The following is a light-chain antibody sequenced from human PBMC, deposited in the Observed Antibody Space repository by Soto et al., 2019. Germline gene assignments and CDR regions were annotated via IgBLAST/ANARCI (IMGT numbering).Light chain of an antibody. CDR3: QQYGSSPSIT. Sequence: EIVMTQSPATLSVSPGERATLSCRASESVSSKLVWYQKKPGQAPRLLIHDASTRATGIPARFSGSGSGTEFILTISSVESEDFAVYYCQQYGSSPSITFGQGTRLEL. J-gene: IGKJ5*01. CDR1: ESVSSK. V-gene: IGKV3-15*01. CDR2: DAS.